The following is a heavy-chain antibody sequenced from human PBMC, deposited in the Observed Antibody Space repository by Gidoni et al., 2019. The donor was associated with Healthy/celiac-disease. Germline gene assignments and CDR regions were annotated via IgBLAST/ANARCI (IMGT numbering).Heavy chain of an antibody. CDR2: IIPIFGTA. V-gene: IGHV1-69*01. D-gene: IGHD2-2*01. J-gene: IGHJ6*02. Sequence: QAHLVQSGVAVKNPGSSVTVSCKASGGTFSSYAITWVRQAPVQGLAWMGGIIPIFGTANYAQKFQGRVTITADESTSTAYMELSSLRAEDTAVYYCARQHCSSTSCRHNPIYYYGMDVWGQGTTVTVSS. CDR3: ARQHCSSTSCRHNPIYYYGMDV. CDR1: GGTFSSYA.